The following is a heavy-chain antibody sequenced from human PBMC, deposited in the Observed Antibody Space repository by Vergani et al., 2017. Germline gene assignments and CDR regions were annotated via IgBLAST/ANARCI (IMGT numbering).Heavy chain of an antibody. J-gene: IGHJ3*02. CDR1: GYSFTSYW. D-gene: IGHD3-10*01. V-gene: IGHV5-51*03. Sequence: EVQLVPSGAEVKTPGESLKISCTGSGYSFTSYWIGWVRQLPGKGLEWMGIIYPGDSDTRYSPSFQGQVTISADKSISTAYLQWSSLKASDPAMYYCARIRDYYGSGSWLDACERWGQGTMVTVSS. CDR3: ARIRDYYGSGSWLDACER. CDR2: IYPGDSDT.